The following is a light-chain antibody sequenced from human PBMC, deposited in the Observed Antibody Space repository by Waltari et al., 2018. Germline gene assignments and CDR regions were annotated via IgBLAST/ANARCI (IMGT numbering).Light chain of an antibody. CDR2: GAS. CDR3: QQYSSDWS. J-gene: IGKJ1*01. Sequence: IQMTQSPSTLSASLVDTVTITCRASRSVARWLAWYQQKAGKAPSLLIYGASTLQSGVPSRFRGSGSGTEFTLTISSLQPDDFATYYCQQYSSDWSFGQGTKVEIK. V-gene: IGKV1-5*03. CDR1: RSVARW.